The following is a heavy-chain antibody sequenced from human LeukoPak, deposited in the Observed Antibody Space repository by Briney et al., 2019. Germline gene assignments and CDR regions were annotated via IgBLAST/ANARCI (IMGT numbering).Heavy chain of an antibody. CDR2: INWGGGST. CDR1: GFTFSSYA. J-gene: IGHJ4*02. CDR3: AKDLGSSSSVSDYFDS. Sequence: GGSLRLSCAASGFTFSSYAMSWVRQAPGKGLEWVSGINWGGGSTAYADSVKGRFTISRDNSKNTLYLQMNSLRDEDTAIYYCAKDLGSSSSVSDYFDSWGQGTLVTVSS. D-gene: IGHD6-6*01. V-gene: IGHV3-23*01.